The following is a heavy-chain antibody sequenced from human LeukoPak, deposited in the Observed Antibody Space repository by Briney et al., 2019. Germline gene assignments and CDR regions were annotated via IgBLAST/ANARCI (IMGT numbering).Heavy chain of an antibody. CDR2: IYYSGST. Sequence: SETLSLTCTVSGGSISSYYWSWIRQPPGKGLEWIGYIYYSGSTNYNPSLKSRVTISVHTSKNQFSLKLSSVTAADTAVYYCASGFMVRGDPYYFDYWGQGTLVTVSS. V-gene: IGHV4-59*08. CDR3: ASGFMVRGDPYYFDY. CDR1: GGSISSYY. D-gene: IGHD3-10*01. J-gene: IGHJ4*02.